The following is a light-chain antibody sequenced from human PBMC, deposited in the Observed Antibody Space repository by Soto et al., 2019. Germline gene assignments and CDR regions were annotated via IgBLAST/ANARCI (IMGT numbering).Light chain of an antibody. Sequence: QMTQSPSSLSDSVGDRVTITCRASQSISSYLNWYQQKPGKAPKLLIYAASSLQSGVPSRFSGSGSGTDFTLTISSLQPEDFATYYCQQSYSTPLTFGGGTKVDIK. J-gene: IGKJ4*01. CDR3: QQSYSTPLT. CDR2: AAS. V-gene: IGKV1-39*01. CDR1: QSISSY.